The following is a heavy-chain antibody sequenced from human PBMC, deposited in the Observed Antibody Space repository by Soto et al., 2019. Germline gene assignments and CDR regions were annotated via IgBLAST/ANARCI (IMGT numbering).Heavy chain of an antibody. CDR3: ARSHSSSSEVDP. CDR2: IKQDGSEK. V-gene: IGHV3-7*03. CDR1: GFTFSNYW. Sequence: GGSLRLSCAASGFTFSNYWMTWVRQAPGRGLEWVANIKQDGSEKYYVDSVRGRFTISRDNAKNSLFLQMNSLRAEDTAVYYCARSHSSSSEVDPWGQGTLVTVSS. J-gene: IGHJ5*02. D-gene: IGHD6-6*01.